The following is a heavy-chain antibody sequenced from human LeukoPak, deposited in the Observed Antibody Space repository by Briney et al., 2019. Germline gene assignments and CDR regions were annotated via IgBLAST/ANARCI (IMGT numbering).Heavy chain of an antibody. D-gene: IGHD3-22*01. V-gene: IGHV4-61*02. Sequence: SETLSLTCTVSGGSVSSDNSYWNWIRQPAGKGLEWIGRIYADGSSTYNPSLKSRVTISVGSSKNQFSLRLSSMTAADTAVYYCARGYYYHRWGQGTLVTVSS. CDR2: IYADGSS. CDR3: ARGYYYHR. J-gene: IGHJ4*02. CDR1: GGSVSSDNSY.